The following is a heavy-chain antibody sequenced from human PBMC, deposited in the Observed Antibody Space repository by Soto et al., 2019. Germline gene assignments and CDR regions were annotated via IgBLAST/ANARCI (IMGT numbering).Heavy chain of an antibody. J-gene: IGHJ5*02. D-gene: IGHD6-13*01. Sequence: SETLSLTCTVSGAAMNSYHWSWVRQPAGKGLEWIGHIHSSGSTNYNPSLKSRVTMSVDTSKNQFSLRLMSLTAADTAVYYCARDQGVAAAGITWFDPWGQGSLVTVSS. CDR3: ARDQGVAAAGITWFDP. CDR2: IHSSGST. CDR1: GAAMNSYH. V-gene: IGHV4-4*07.